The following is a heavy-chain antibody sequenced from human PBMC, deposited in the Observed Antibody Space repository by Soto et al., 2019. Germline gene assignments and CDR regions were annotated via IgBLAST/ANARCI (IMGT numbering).Heavy chain of an antibody. Sequence: QVQLQESGPGLVKPSETLSLTCTVSGGSISSYYWSWIRQPPGKGLEWIGYIYYSGSTNYNPSLKSRVTISVDTSKNQFSLKLSSVTAADTAVYYCARQLAVAGTIGLDPWGQGTLVTVSS. V-gene: IGHV4-59*08. CDR1: GGSISSYY. D-gene: IGHD6-19*01. CDR3: ARQLAVAGTIGLDP. CDR2: IYYSGST. J-gene: IGHJ5*02.